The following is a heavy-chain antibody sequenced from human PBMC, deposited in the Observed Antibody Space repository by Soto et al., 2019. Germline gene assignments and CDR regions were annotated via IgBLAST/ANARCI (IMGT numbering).Heavy chain of an antibody. CDR3: AKDLWINVLVPAAMLHFYYYMDV. V-gene: IGHV3-23*01. D-gene: IGHD2-2*01. CDR2: ISGSGGST. Sequence: EVQLLESGGGLVQPGGSLRLSCAASGFTFSSYAMNWVRQAPGKGLEWVSAISGSGGSTYYADSVKGRFTISRDNSKNSLYLQMNNLRSEDAAVYYCAKDLWINVLVPAAMLHFYYYMDVWVKATTVTVSS. CDR1: GFTFSSYA. J-gene: IGHJ6*03.